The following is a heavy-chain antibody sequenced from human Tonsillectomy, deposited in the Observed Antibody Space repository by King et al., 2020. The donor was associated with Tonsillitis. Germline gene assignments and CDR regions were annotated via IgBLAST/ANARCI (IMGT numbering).Heavy chain of an antibody. J-gene: IGHJ5*02. V-gene: IGHV3-74*01. Sequence: QLVQSGGGLVQPGGSLRLSCAASGCTFSSYWMHWVRQAPGKGLVWVSRINSDGSSTSYADSVKGRVTISRDNAKNTLYLHMNSLRAEDTAVYYCARGITVAGTFWFDPWGQGTLVTVSS. D-gene: IGHD6-19*01. CDR3: ARGITVAGTFWFDP. CDR1: GCTFSSYW. CDR2: INSDGSST.